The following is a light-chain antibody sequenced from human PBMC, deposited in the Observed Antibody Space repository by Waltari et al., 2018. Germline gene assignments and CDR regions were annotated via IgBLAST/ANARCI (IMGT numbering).Light chain of an antibody. CDR3: QQRRTWPSIT. Sequence: EIVLTQSPATLSLSPGQRGTLPCRASQSVGVNLAWYHQKPGQAPRLLIYDASNRATGIPARFSGSGSGTDFTLTITGLEPEDFAVYYCQQRRTWPSITFGQGTRLEI. CDR1: QSVGVN. CDR2: DAS. V-gene: IGKV3-11*01. J-gene: IGKJ5*01.